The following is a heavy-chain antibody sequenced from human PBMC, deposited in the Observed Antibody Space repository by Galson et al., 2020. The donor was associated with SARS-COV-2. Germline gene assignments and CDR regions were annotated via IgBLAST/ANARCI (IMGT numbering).Heavy chain of an antibody. V-gene: IGHV3-73*01. J-gene: IGHJ4*02. Sequence: GGSLRLSCAASGFTFSGSAVHWVRQASGKGLEWVGRIRSKVNSYATEYAASVKGRFTISRDESKNTAYLQMDSLKMEDTAVYYCSRLQVGTIDFWGQGTLVTVSS. CDR1: GFTFSGSA. CDR3: SRLQVGTIDF. D-gene: IGHD1-26*01. CDR2: IRSKVNSYAT.